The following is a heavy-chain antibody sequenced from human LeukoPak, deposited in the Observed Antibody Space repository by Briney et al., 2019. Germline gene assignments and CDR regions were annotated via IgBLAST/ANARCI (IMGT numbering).Heavy chain of an antibody. CDR1: GFTSSSYW. Sequence: GGSLRLSCAASGFTSSSYWMSWVRQAPGKGLEWVAYIKQDGSEKYYVDSVKGRFTISRDNAKNSPYLQMNSLRAEDTAVYYCARDRGSSGWYEFDSWGQGNLVTVSS. CDR2: IKQDGSEK. D-gene: IGHD6-19*01. V-gene: IGHV3-7*01. CDR3: ARDRGSSGWYEFDS. J-gene: IGHJ4*02.